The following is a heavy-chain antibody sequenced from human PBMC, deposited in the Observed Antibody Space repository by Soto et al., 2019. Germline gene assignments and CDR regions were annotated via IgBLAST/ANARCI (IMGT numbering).Heavy chain of an antibody. CDR2: ISDGGDLT. CDR1: GFAFTGHP. Sequence: GGSLRLSCAASGFAFTGHPMSWVRQAPEKGLEWVAGISDGGDLTYNADSVKGRFTISRDNSGNTLYLQMNSLRAEDTAVYYCARRVIGSSRAFDIWGQGTMVTV. CDR3: ARRVIGSSRAFDI. V-gene: IGHV3-23*01. J-gene: IGHJ3*02. D-gene: IGHD6-6*01.